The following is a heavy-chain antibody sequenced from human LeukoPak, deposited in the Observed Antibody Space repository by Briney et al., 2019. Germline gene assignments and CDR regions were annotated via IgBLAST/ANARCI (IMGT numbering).Heavy chain of an antibody. CDR1: GYTFTGYY. V-gene: IGHV1-2*02. Sequence: ASVKVSCKASGYTFTGYYMHWVRQAPGQGLEWMGWINPNSGGTNYAQKFQGRVTMTRDTSISTAYMELSRLRSDDTAVYYCARDWSYVPDLYYFDYWGQGTLVTVSS. D-gene: IGHD2-2*01. CDR2: INPNSGGT. CDR3: ARDWSYVPDLYYFDY. J-gene: IGHJ4*02.